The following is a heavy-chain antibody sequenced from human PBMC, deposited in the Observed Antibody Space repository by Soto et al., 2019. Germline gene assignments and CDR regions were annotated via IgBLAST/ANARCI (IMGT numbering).Heavy chain of an antibody. CDR1: GGSISSGDYY. V-gene: IGHV4-30-4*01. CDR2: IYYSGST. D-gene: IGHD3-22*01. J-gene: IGHJ4*02. CDR3: ARSYYYDSSGYYGSLDY. Sequence: SETLSLTCTVSGGSISSGDYYWCWIRQPPGKGLEWIGYIYYSGSTYYNPSLKSRVTISVDTSKNQFSLKLSSVTAADTAVYYCARSYYYDSSGYYGSLDYWGQGALVTVSS.